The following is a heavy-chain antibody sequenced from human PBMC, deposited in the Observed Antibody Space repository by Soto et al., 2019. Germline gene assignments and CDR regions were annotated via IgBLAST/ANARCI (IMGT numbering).Heavy chain of an antibody. V-gene: IGHV4-59*01. CDR2: IYYSGVT. CDR3: ARVAADIASWLDP. D-gene: IGHD5-12*01. CDR1: GDSISTYN. Sequence: TSETLSLTCTVSGDSISTYNWGWIRQPPGKGLEWIGCIYYSGVTNYNPSLKSRVTISVDTPKNQLSLKLNSVTAADTAVYYCARVAADIASWLDPWGQGTLVPVSS. J-gene: IGHJ5*02.